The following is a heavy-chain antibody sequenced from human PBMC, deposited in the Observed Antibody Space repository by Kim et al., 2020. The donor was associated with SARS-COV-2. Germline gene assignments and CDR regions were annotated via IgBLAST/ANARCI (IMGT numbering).Heavy chain of an antibody. CDR2: INTNTGNP. D-gene: IGHD3-9*01. CDR1: GYTFTSYA. V-gene: IGHV7-4-1*02. Sequence: ASVTVSCKASGYTFTSYAMNWVRQAPGQGLEWMGWINTNTGNPTYAQGFTGRFVCSLDTSVSTAYLQISSLKAEDTAVYYCAREVYYDTTRWFDPWGQGTLVTVSS. CDR3: AREVYYDTTRWFDP. J-gene: IGHJ5*02.